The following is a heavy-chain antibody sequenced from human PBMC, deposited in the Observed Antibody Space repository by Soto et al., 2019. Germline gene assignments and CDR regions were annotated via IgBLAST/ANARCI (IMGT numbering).Heavy chain of an antibody. CDR1: GGSSRGSY. Sequence: SETLSLTGSVSGGSSRGSYCSWIRHPPEKGLAWIASISYTGSATHNPSLKSRVSVSVDTTENQCSLKLTFVTAADTATYYCATGGGWLQNSNLRGLYFDYWGQGALVTVSS. CDR2: ISYTGSA. V-gene: IGHV4-59*01. CDR3: ATGGGWLQNSNLRGLYFDY. D-gene: IGHD6-19*01. J-gene: IGHJ4*02.